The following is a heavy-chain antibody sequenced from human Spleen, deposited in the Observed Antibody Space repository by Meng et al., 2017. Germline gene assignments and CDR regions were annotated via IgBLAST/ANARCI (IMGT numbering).Heavy chain of an antibody. CDR1: GFTFNSYE. V-gene: IGHV3-48*03. Sequence: GESLKISCAASGFTFNSYEMNWVRQAPGKGLEWVSYISSSGRTRDYADSVKGRFTISRDNAKNSLYLQMNSLRAEDTAVYYCAREDYGAYNEMDVWGQGTTVTVSS. CDR3: AREDYGAYNEMDV. CDR2: ISSSGRTR. J-gene: IGHJ6*02. D-gene: IGHD4-17*01.